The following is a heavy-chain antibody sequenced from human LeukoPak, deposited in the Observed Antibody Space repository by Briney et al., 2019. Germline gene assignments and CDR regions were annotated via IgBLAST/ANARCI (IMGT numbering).Heavy chain of an antibody. CDR1: GFTFSGSA. V-gene: IGHV3-73*01. CDR3: ARRAPSHDFDD. CDR2: IRSKANSYAT. Sequence: PGGSLRLSCAASGFTFSGSAMHWVRQASGKGLEWVGRIRSKANSYATAYAASVKGRFTISRDDSKNTAYLQMNSLRVEDTALYYCARRAPSHDFDDWGQGTLVTVSS. J-gene: IGHJ4*02.